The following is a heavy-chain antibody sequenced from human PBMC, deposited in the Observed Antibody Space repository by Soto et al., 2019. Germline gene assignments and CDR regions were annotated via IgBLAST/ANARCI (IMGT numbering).Heavy chain of an antibody. V-gene: IGHV1-8*01. D-gene: IGHD3-22*01. Sequence: QVQQVQSGAEVKKPGASVKVSCKASGYTFTSYDINWVRQATGQGLEWMGWMNPNSGNTGYAQKFQGRVTMTRNTSISTAYMELSSLRSEDTAVYYCASWGDAYYDSTRYYLDYWGQGTLVTVSS. CDR1: GYTFTSYD. CDR2: MNPNSGNT. CDR3: ASWGDAYYDSTRYYLDY. J-gene: IGHJ4*02.